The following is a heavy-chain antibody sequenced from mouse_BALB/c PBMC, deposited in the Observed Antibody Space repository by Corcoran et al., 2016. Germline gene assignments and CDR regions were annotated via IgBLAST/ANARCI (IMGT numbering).Heavy chain of an antibody. V-gene: IGHV1-18*01. CDR2: INPNNGGT. CDR1: GYTFTKYT. CDR3: ARKGGYHGAWFAY. Sequence: EVQLQQSGPELVKPGASVQISCKTSGYTFTKYTMHWVKQSHGKRLEWIGGINPNNGGTDYNQKFKAKAILTVDKSSSTAYMDLRSLTSEDSAVYYCARKGGYHGAWFAYWGQGTLVTVSA. D-gene: IGHD2-2*01. J-gene: IGHJ3*01.